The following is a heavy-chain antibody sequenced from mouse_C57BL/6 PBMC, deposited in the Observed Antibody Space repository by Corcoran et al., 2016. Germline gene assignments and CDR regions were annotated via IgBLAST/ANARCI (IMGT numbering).Heavy chain of an antibody. CDR3: ARDRSDHYAMDY. Sequence: DVQLQESGPGLVKPSQSLSLTCSVTGYSITSGYYWNWIRQFPGNKLEWMGYISYDGSNNYNPSLKNRISITRDTSKNQFFLKLNSVTTEDTATYYCARDRSDHYAMDYWGQGTSVTVSS. J-gene: IGHJ4*01. CDR2: ISYDGSN. V-gene: IGHV3-6*01. CDR1: GYSITSGYY.